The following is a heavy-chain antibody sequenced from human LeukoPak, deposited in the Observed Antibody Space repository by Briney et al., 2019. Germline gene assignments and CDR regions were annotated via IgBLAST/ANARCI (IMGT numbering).Heavy chain of an antibody. J-gene: IGHJ4*02. V-gene: IGHV3-7*01. CDR1: GFTFSSYW. D-gene: IGHD4-17*01. Sequence: PGGSLRLSCAASGFTFSSYWMSWVRQAPGKGLEWVANIKQDGSQKYYVDSMKGRFTISRDNAKNSLYLQMNGLRAEDTAVYYCARGGTTVTPKNFDFWGQGTLVTVSS. CDR2: IKQDGSQK. CDR3: ARGGTTVTPKNFDF.